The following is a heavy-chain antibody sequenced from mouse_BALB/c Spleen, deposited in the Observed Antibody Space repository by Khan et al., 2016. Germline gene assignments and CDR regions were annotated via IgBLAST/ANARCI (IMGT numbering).Heavy chain of an antibody. D-gene: IGHD1-1*01. CDR3: AEDYYGSNWFAY. J-gene: IGHJ3*01. Sequence: QIQLVQSGPELKKPGETVKISCKASGYTFTNYGMNWVKQAPGKGLKWLGWINTNTGEPTYAEEFKGRFAFSLETSASTAYLQNNNLKNEDTATYFCAEDYYGSNWFAYWGQGTLVTGSA. CDR1: GYTFTNYG. CDR2: INTNTGEP. V-gene: IGHV9-3*02.